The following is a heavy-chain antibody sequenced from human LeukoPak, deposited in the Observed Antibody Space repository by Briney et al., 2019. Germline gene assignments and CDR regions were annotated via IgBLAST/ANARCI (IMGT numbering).Heavy chain of an antibody. CDR3: AKPARTDYADY. CDR1: GFTFSDYY. D-gene: IGHD1-14*01. J-gene: IGHJ4*02. V-gene: IGHV3-23*01. Sequence: GGSLRLSCAASGFTFSDYYMSWIRQAPGKGLEWVSAISGSGGSTYYADSVKGRFTISRDNSKNTLYLQMNSLRTEDTAVYYCAKPARTDYADYWGQGTLVTVSS. CDR2: ISGSGGST.